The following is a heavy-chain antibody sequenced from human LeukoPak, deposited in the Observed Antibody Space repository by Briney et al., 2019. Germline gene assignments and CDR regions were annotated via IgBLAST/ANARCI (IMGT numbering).Heavy chain of an antibody. CDR2: IKSETDGGTI. Sequence: AGGSLRLSCAASGFTVSSAWMNWVRQTPGTGLEWVGLIKSETDGGTIDYAAPVKGRFTISRDDLSNTLYLQMNSLKIEDTAVYYCTTERSGSFPYWGQGALVTVSS. CDR3: TTERSGSFPY. CDR1: GFTVSSAW. J-gene: IGHJ4*02. V-gene: IGHV3-15*01. D-gene: IGHD1-26*01.